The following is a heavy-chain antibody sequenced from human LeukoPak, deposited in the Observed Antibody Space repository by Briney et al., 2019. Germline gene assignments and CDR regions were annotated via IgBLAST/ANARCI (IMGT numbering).Heavy chain of an antibody. CDR2: IYYSGST. CDR1: GGSISSYY. V-gene: IGHV4-59*01. CDR3: ARDSLGGSYYDY. Sequence: SETLSLTCTVSGGSISSYYWSWIRQPPGKGLEWIGYIYYSGSTNYNPSLKSRGTISVDTSKNQFSLKLSSVTAADTAVYYCARDSLGGSYYDYWGQGTLVTVSS. D-gene: IGHD1-26*01. J-gene: IGHJ4*02.